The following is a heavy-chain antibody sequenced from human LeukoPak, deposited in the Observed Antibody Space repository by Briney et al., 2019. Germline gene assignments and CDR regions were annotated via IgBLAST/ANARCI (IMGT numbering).Heavy chain of an antibody. D-gene: IGHD1-26*01. Sequence: GGSLRLSCAASGFTVSSNYMNLVRQAAGKGLEWVSIIYSGGSTYYADSVKGRFTISRDNPKNTLYLQMNSLTAEDTAVYYCARENGGSYPYFDYWGQGILVTVSS. CDR3: ARENGGSYPYFDY. J-gene: IGHJ4*02. CDR1: GFTVSSNY. V-gene: IGHV3-53*01. CDR2: IYSGGST.